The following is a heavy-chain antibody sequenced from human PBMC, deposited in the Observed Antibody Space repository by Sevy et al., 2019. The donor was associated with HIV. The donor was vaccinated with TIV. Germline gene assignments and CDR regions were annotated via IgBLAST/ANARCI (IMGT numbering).Heavy chain of an antibody. Sequence: SETLSLTCTVSGGSVSSGSYYWSWIRQPPGKGLEWIGYIYYSGSTNYNPSLKSRVTISVDTSKNQFSLKLSSVTAADTAVYYCARVMELQASYALDIWGQGTMVTVSS. CDR1: GGSVSSGSYY. J-gene: IGHJ3*02. V-gene: IGHV4-61*01. D-gene: IGHD1-26*01. CDR3: ARVMELQASYALDI. CDR2: IYYSGST.